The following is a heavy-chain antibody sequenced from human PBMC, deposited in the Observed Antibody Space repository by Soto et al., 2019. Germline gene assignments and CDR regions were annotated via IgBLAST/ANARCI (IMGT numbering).Heavy chain of an antibody. J-gene: IGHJ4*02. CDR2: ISGSGGST. Sequence: GGSLRLSCAASGFTFSNYAVTCVLQAPGKGLEWVSTISGSGGSTYYADSVKGRFTISRDNSKNTLYLQMNSLRAEDTAVYYCARVYLDYGDYGGDYWGQGTLVTVSS. CDR3: ARVYLDYGDYGGDY. V-gene: IGHV3-23*01. CDR1: GFTFSNYA. D-gene: IGHD4-17*01.